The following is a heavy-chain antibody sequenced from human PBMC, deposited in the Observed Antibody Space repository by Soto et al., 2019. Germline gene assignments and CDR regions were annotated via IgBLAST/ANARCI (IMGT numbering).Heavy chain of an antibody. CDR2: IYYSGST. D-gene: IGHD3-10*01. Sequence: PXETLLLTCTVSGCSISSGDYYWSWIRQPPGKGLEWIGYIYYSGSTYYNPSLKSRVTISVDTSKNQFSLKLSSVTAADTAVYYCARGQYYGSGRSYYFDYWGQGTLVTVSS. CDR1: GCSISSGDYY. CDR3: ARGQYYGSGRSYYFDY. V-gene: IGHV4-30-4*01. J-gene: IGHJ4*02.